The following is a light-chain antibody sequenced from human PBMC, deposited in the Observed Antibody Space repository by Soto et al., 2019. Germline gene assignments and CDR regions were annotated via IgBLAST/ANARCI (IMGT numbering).Light chain of an antibody. V-gene: IGLV1-47*01. CDR1: SSNIGTNY. J-gene: IGLJ3*02. Sequence: QSVLTQPPSASLTPGQRVTISCSGSSSNIGTNYVYWFQQLPGTAPKLLIYRNNQRPSGVPDRFSGSKSGTSASLAISGLRSEDEADYSCAAWDDSLSGWVFGGGTKLTVL. CDR3: AAWDDSLSGWV. CDR2: RNN.